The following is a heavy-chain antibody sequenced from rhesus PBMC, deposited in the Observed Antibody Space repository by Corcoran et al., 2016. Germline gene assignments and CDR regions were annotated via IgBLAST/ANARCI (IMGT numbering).Heavy chain of an antibody. V-gene: IGHV3S5*01. Sequence: EVQLVETGGGLVQPGGSLKLSCAASGFTFSSYGMSWVRQAPGKGLGWVSAINSGGVSTYYADSVKGRFTISRDNSKNTLSLQMNSLRAEDTAVYYCAKDSGGYWGQGVLVTVSS. CDR2: INSGGVST. D-gene: IGHD6-25*01. CDR1: GFTFSSYG. J-gene: IGHJ4*01. CDR3: AKDSGGY.